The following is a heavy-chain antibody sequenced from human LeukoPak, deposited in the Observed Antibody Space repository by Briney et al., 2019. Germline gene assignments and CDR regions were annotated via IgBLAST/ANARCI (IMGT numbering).Heavy chain of an antibody. CDR1: GYTLTELS. CDR2: FDPEDGET. Sequence: ASVKVSCTVSGYTLTELSMHWVRQAPGKGLEWMGGFDPEDGETIYAQKFQGRVTMTEDTSTDTAYMELSSLRSEDTAVYYCATRLLPTQRSTNWVDPWGQGTLVTVSS. V-gene: IGHV1-24*01. D-gene: IGHD2/OR15-2a*01. CDR3: ATRLLPTQRSTNWVDP. J-gene: IGHJ5*02.